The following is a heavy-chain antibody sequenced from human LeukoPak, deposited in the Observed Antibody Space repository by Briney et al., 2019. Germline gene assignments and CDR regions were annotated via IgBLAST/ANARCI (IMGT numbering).Heavy chain of an antibody. V-gene: IGHV3-48*04. CDR1: GFTFSSYS. CDR2: ISSSSSTI. J-gene: IGHJ6*03. CDR3: ARDGYNYFYYYYYYMDV. Sequence: GGSPRLSCAASGFTFSSYSMNWVRQAPGKGLEWVSYISSSSSTIYYADSVKGRFTISRDNAKNSLYLQMNSLRAEDTAVYYRARDGYNYFYYYYYYMDVWGKGTTVTVSS. D-gene: IGHD5-24*01.